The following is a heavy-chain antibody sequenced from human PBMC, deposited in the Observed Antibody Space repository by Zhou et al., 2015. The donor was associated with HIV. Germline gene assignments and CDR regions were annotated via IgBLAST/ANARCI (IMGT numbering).Heavy chain of an antibody. CDR2: IIPIFGTA. D-gene: IGHD6-13*01. J-gene: IGHJ4*02. CDR3: ARDHAIAAAVDY. Sequence: QVQLVQSGAEVKKPGASVKVSCKASGYTFTSYGLSWVRQAPGQGLEWMGGIIPIFGTANYAQKFQGRVTITADESTSTAYMELSSLRSEDTAVYYCARDHAIAAAVDYWGQGTLVTVSS. V-gene: IGHV1-69*13. CDR1: GYTFTSYG.